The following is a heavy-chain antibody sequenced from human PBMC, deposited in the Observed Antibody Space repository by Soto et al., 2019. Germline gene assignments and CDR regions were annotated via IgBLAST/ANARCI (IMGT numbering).Heavy chain of an antibody. CDR3: ARHRIAAATSGPNYYYYYGMDV. Sequence: TLSPTCTVSVVSISNSSSYWGGIRQPPGQGLEWIGSIYYSGSTYYNPSLKSRVTISVDTSKNQFSLKLSSVTAADTAVYYCARHRIAAATSGPNYYYYYGMDVWGQGTTV. CDR2: IYYSGST. D-gene: IGHD6-13*01. V-gene: IGHV4-39*01. CDR1: VVSISNSSSY. J-gene: IGHJ6*02.